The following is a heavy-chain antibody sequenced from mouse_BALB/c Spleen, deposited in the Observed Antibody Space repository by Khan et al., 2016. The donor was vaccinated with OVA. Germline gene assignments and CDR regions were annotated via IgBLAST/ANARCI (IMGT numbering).Heavy chain of an antibody. D-gene: IGHD4-1*01. J-gene: IGHJ2*01. CDR2: ISYSGNT. Sequence: VQLKESGPGLVKPSQSLSLICTVTGYSITSDYAWNWIRQFPGNKLEWMGFISYSGNTKYNPSLKSRISITRDTSKNQFFLQLNSVTTEDTATYYCARFYWGDFDYWGQGTTLTVSS. V-gene: IGHV3-2*02. CDR1: GYSITSDYA. CDR3: ARFYWGDFDY.